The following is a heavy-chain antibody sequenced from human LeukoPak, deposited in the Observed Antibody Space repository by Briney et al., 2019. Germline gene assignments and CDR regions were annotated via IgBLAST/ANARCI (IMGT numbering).Heavy chain of an antibody. D-gene: IGHD6-13*01. V-gene: IGHV3-9*01. CDR1: GFTFDDYA. CDR2: ISWNSGSI. Sequence: GGSLRLSCAASGFTFDDYAMHWVRQAPGKGLEWVSGISWNSGSIGYADSVKGRFTISRDNAKNSLYLQMNSLRAEDTALYYCARSTSGIAAAGTLVYYYYYMDVWGKGTTVTVSS. CDR3: ARSTSGIAAAGTLVYYYYYMDV. J-gene: IGHJ6*03.